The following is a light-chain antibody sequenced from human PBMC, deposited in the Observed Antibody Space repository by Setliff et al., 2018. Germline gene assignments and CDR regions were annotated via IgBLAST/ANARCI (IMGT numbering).Light chain of an antibody. Sequence: QSALTQPASVSGSPGQSITISCTGTSSDIGSYEFVSWYQQHPGKAPKLIIYEVNDRPSGVSDRFSGSKSGNTASLTISGLQAEDESDYYCCSFAGTRTPWVFGGGTKVTV. CDR3: CSFAGTRTPWV. V-gene: IGLV2-23*02. J-gene: IGLJ3*02. CDR1: SSDIGSYEF. CDR2: EVN.